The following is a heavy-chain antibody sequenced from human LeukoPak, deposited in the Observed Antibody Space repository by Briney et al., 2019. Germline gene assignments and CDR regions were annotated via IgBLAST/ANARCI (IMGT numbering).Heavy chain of an antibody. J-gene: IGHJ5*02. CDR1: GYTFTSYG. D-gene: IGHD6-13*01. Sequence: ASVKVSCKASGYTFTSYGISWVRQAPGQGLEWMGWISAYNGNTNHAQKLQGRVTMTTDTSTSTAYMELRSLRSDDTAVYYCARVRCSSSCSVGNRFDPWGQGTLVTVSS. V-gene: IGHV1-18*01. CDR2: ISAYNGNT. CDR3: ARVRCSSSCSVGNRFDP.